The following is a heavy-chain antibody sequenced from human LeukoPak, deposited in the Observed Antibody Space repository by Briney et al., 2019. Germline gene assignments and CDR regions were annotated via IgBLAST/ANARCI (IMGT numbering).Heavy chain of an antibody. Sequence: PGGSLRLSRAASGFTFSSYWMSWVRQAPGKGLEWVANIKQDGSEKYYVDSVKGRFTISRDNAKNSLYLQMNSLRAEDTAVYYCARETDQGQSIVFDYWGQGTLVTVSS. J-gene: IGHJ4*02. CDR2: IKQDGSEK. D-gene: IGHD3-16*02. CDR1: GFTFSSYW. V-gene: IGHV3-7*01. CDR3: ARETDQGQSIVFDY.